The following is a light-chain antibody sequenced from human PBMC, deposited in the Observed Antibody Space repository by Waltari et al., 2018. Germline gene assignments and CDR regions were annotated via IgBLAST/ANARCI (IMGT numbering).Light chain of an antibody. Sequence: QSALTQPASVSGSPGPSIPLPCTGTSSDAGGYNYVSWYQQHPGKAPKLMIYDVSNRPSGVSNRFSGSKSGNTASLTISGLQAEDEADYYCSSYTSSTVVFGGGTKLTVL. CDR1: SSDAGGYNY. J-gene: IGLJ2*01. V-gene: IGLV2-14*03. CDR3: SSYTSSTVV. CDR2: DVS.